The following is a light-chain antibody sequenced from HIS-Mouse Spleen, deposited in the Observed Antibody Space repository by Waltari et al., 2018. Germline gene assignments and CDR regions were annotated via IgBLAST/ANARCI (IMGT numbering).Light chain of an antibody. CDR3: QQHGT. J-gene: IGKJ2*01. Sequence: EIVLTQSPGTLSLSPGERATLSCRASQSVSSSYLAWYQQKPGQAPRLLIYGASSRATGIPARFSGSGSGTDFTLTISRLEPEDFAVYYCQQHGTFGQGTKLEIK. CDR2: GAS. V-gene: IGKV3-20*01. CDR1: QSVSSSY.